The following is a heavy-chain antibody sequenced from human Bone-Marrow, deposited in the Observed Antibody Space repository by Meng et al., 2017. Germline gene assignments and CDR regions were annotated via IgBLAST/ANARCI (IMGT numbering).Heavy chain of an antibody. CDR2: IIPIFGTA. V-gene: IGHV1-69*06. D-gene: IGHD4-23*01. Sequence: SVKVSCKASGGTFSSYAISWVRQAPGQGLEWMGGIIPIFGTANYAQKFQGRVTITADKSTSTAYMELSSLRSEDTAVYYCASVSFYGGNPTKKSFDYWGQGTLVTVSS. CDR1: GGTFSSYA. J-gene: IGHJ4*02. CDR3: ASVSFYGGNPTKKSFDY.